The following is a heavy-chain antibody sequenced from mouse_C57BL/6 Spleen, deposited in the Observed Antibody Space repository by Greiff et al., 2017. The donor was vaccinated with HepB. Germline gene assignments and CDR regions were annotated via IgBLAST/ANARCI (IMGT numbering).Heavy chain of an antibody. CDR2: INPSSGYT. V-gene: IGHV1-4*01. Sequence: VQLQQSGAELARPGASVKMSCKASGYTFTSYTMHWVKQRPGQGLEWIGYINPSSGYTKYNQKFKDKATLTADKSSSTAYMQLSSLTSEDSAVYYCARGYFRDYAMDYWGQGTSVTVSS. D-gene: IGHD2-12*01. J-gene: IGHJ4*01. CDR3: ARGYFRDYAMDY. CDR1: GYTFTSYT.